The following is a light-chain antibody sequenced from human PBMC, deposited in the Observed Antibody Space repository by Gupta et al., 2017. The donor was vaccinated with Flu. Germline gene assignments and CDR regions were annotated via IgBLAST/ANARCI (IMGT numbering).Light chain of an antibody. Sequence: QSALTQPASVSGSPGQSITISCAGTSSDVGGYHLVSWYQQHPGKAPELMIYEVTKRPSGVSNRFSGSKSGNTASLTISGLQAEDEADHYCCSFAGRHIVVFGGGTKLTVL. J-gene: IGLJ2*01. CDR2: EVT. V-gene: IGLV2-23*02. CDR1: SSDVGGYHL. CDR3: CSFAGRHIVV.